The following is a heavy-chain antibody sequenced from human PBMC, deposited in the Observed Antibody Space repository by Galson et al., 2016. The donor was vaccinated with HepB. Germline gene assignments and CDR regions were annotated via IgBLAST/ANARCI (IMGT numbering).Heavy chain of an antibody. CDR1: GGSFGSSSDF. V-gene: IGHV4-39*07. J-gene: IGHJ6*02. CDR2: IYFTGST. D-gene: IGHD4-23*01. CDR3: ARVGRAVGEVDYDHVMDV. Sequence: SETLSLTCTVSGGSFGSSSDFWGWIRQSPGKGLEWLGSIYFTGSTHYNPSLRSRVTISVDPSKTELSLRVRSVTATDTGKYFCARVGRAVGEVDYDHVMDVWGQGTTVTVSS.